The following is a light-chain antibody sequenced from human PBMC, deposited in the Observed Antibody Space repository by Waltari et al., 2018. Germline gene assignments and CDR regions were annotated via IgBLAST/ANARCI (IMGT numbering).Light chain of an antibody. CDR2: DVS. Sequence: QSALTQPASVSGSPGQSITISCTGTSSDVGSYNYVSWYQQHPGKAPKLMIYDVSNRPSGVSNRSSGSKSGNTASLTISGLQAEDEADYYCSSYTSSSTNVFGSGTKVTVL. J-gene: IGLJ6*01. CDR1: SSDVGSYNY. CDR3: SSYTSSSTNV. V-gene: IGLV2-14*03.